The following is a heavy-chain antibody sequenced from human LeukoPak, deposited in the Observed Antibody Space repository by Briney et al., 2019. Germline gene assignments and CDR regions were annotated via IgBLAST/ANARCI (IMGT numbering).Heavy chain of an antibody. J-gene: IGHJ6*02. CDR2: ISYDGSNK. CDR1: GFTFSSYA. V-gene: IGHV3-30-3*01. D-gene: IGHD5-18*01. Sequence: GGSLRLSCAASGFTFSSYAMHWVRQAPGKGLEWVAVISYDGSNKYYADSVKGRFTISRDNSKNTLYLQMNSLRAEDTAVYYCASGYSYGYKKYYYYYYGMDVWGQGTTVTVSS. CDR3: ASGYSYGYKKYYYYYYGMDV.